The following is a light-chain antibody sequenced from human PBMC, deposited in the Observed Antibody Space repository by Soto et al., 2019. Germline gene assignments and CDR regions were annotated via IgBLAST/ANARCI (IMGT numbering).Light chain of an antibody. J-gene: IGLJ1*01. CDR1: SSDVGSSNY. CDR3: TSSTIDSRYV. CDR2: RVS. Sequence: QSASVSGYPGQSITISCTGTSSDVGSSNYVSWYQQYPGKVPKLLIDRVSNRPSGVSNRFSGSKSVYTASLTISRLQTEDEADYFCTSSTIDSRYVFGTGTKLTVL. V-gene: IGLV2-14*01.